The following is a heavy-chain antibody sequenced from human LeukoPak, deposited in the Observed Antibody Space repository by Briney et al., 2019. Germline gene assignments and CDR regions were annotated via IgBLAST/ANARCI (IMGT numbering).Heavy chain of an antibody. V-gene: IGHV4-59*01. CDR3: ARGVLRLLEWFPFGY. CDR2: IYYSGST. J-gene: IGHJ4*02. CDR1: GGSISSYY. D-gene: IGHD3-3*01. Sequence: SETLSLTCTVSGGSISSYYWSWIRQPPGKGLEWIGYIYYSGSTNYNPSLKSRVTISVDTSKNQFSLKLSSVTAADTAVYYCARGVLRLLEWFPFGYWGQGTLVTVSS.